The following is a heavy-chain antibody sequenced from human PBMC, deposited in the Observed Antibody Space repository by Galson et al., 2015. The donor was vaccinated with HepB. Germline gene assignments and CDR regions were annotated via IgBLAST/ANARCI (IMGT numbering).Heavy chain of an antibody. CDR3: ARDSLGRDDAFDI. CDR2: ISSSSSYI. CDR1: GFTFSSYS. Sequence: SLRLSCAASGFTFSSYSMNWVRQAPGKGLEWVSSISSSSSYIYYADSVKGRFTISRDNAKNSLYLQMNSLRAEDTAVYYCARDSLGRDDAFDIWGQGTMVTVSS. J-gene: IGHJ3*02. D-gene: IGHD3-16*02. V-gene: IGHV3-21*01.